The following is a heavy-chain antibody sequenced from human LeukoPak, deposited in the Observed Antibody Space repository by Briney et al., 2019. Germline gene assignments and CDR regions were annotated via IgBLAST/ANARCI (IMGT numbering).Heavy chain of an antibody. Sequence: GASVKVSCKVSGYTLTELSMHWVRQAPGKGLEWMGGFDPEDGETIYAQKFQGRVTMTEETSTDTAYMELSSLRSEDTAVYYCARGGFLEWLLSHFDYWGQGTLVTVSS. J-gene: IGHJ4*02. V-gene: IGHV1-24*01. CDR3: ARGGFLEWLLSHFDY. CDR2: FDPEDGET. D-gene: IGHD3-3*01. CDR1: GYTLTELS.